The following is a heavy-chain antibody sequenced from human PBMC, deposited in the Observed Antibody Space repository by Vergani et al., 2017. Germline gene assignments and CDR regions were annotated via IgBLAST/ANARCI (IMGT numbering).Heavy chain of an antibody. CDR2: IYTSGST. CDR1: GGSISSGSYY. J-gene: IGHJ5*02. Sequence: QVQLPQWGAGLLKPSQTLSLTCTVSGGSISSGSYYWSWIRQPAGKGLEWIGRIYTSGSTNYNPSLKSRVTISVDTSKNQFSLKLSSVTAADTAVYYCARDFSHLSSVHPDPWGQGTLVTVSS. V-gene: IGHV4-61*02. CDR3: ARDFSHLSSVHPDP. D-gene: IGHD1-1*01.